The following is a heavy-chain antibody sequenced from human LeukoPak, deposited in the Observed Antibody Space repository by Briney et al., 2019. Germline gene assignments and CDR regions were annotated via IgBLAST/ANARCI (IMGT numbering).Heavy chain of an antibody. D-gene: IGHD2-2*02. CDR1: GYSISSGYH. Sequence: SETLSLTCAVSGYSISSGYHWGWIRQPPGKGLEWIGIIYHSGSTYYNPSLKSRVTISVDTSKNQFSLKLSSVTAADTAVYYCARGGGHQLLYDAFDIWGQGTMVTVSS. CDR2: IYHSGST. CDR3: ARGGGHQLLYDAFDI. V-gene: IGHV4-38-2*01. J-gene: IGHJ3*02.